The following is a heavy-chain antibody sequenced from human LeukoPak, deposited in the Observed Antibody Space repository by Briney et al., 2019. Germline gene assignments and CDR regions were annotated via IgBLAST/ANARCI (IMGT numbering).Heavy chain of an antibody. Sequence: GRSLRLSCAASGFTFSSYAMHWVRQAPGKGLEWVAVISYDGSNKYYADSVKGRFTISRDNSKNTLYLQMNSLRAEDTAVYYCARAPCCDSSSWYCFMGDYFDYWGQGTLVTFSS. D-gene: IGHD6-13*01. CDR3: ARAPCCDSSSWYCFMGDYFDY. CDR1: GFTFSSYA. V-gene: IGHV3-30*01. CDR2: ISYDGSNK. J-gene: IGHJ4*01.